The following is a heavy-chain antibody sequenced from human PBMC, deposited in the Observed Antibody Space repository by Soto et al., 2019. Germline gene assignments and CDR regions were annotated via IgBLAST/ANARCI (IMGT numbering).Heavy chain of an antibody. CDR2: ISGGGGST. CDR3: AKGLPNSNDPAERYYFDY. CDR1: GFTFSAYA. D-gene: IGHD1-1*01. Sequence: EVQLLESGGGLVQPGGSLRLSCAASGFTFSAYAMSWVRQAPGKGLEWVSAISGGGGSTYYADSAKGRFTIASDNSNNTLDLQMTSLRAEDTVVYYFAKGLPNSNDPAERYYFDYWGQGTLVTVSS. V-gene: IGHV3-23*01. J-gene: IGHJ4*02.